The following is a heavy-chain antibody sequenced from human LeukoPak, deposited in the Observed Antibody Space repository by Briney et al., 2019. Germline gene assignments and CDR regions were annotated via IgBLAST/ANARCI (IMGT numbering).Heavy chain of an antibody. V-gene: IGHV4-4*02. CDR1: GGSITSSNW. Sequence: SGTLSLTCAVSGGSITSSNWWSWVRPPPGKGLEWIGEIYHSGSTNYNPSLKSRVTISVDKSKNQFSLKLTSVTAADTAVYYCARRSTVTTFEYWGQGILVTVSS. J-gene: IGHJ4*02. D-gene: IGHD4-17*01. CDR3: ARRSTVTTFEY. CDR2: IYHSGST.